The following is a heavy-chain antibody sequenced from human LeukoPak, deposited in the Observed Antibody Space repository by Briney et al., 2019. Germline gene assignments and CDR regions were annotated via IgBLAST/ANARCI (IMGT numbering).Heavy chain of an antibody. CDR2: MNQDGSAK. CDR3: AGRYCSNGLCPFDY. J-gene: IGHJ4*02. Sequence: PGGSLRLSCAASGFTFSDSWMSWVRQAPGKGLEWVANMNQDGSAKDYMDSVKGRFTISRDNAMNSLYLQMDTLGAEDTAVYYCAGRYCSNGLCPFDYWGQGTLATVSS. CDR1: GFTFSDSW. V-gene: IGHV3-7*01. D-gene: IGHD2-8*01.